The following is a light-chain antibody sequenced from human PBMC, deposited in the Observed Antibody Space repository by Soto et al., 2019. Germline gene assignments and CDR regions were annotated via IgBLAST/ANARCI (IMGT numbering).Light chain of an antibody. Sequence: QPALAQPASVSGSPGQTITISCTGTSSDVGAYNYASWYQQHPGKAPKLMIYEVSNRPSGVSDRFSGSKSGNTASLTISGLQAADEADYYCSSKRTTASLVFGTGTKVTVL. J-gene: IGLJ1*01. V-gene: IGLV2-14*01. CDR3: SSKRTTASLV. CDR2: EVS. CDR1: SSDVGAYNY.